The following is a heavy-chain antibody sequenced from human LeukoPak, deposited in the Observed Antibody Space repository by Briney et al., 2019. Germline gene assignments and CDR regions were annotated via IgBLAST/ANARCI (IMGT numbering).Heavy chain of an antibody. Sequence: ASVNISCKASGYTFTSYGMHWVRKAPGQMLERMGWINAGNGNTKYSEKFQDTVTITRDTSASTAYMELSSLRSEDTAVYYCARDHSLAYYFDYWGQGTLVTVSS. CDR2: INAGNGNT. CDR3: ARDHSLAYYFDY. J-gene: IGHJ4*02. CDR1: GYTFTSYG. V-gene: IGHV1-3*01.